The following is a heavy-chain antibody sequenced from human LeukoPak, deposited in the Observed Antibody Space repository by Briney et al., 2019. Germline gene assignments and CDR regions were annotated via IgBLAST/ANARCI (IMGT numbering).Heavy chain of an antibody. V-gene: IGHV3-20*01. D-gene: IGHD3-9*01. CDR3: ARGLRYYYYYYMDV. CDR2: IHWNGDTT. J-gene: IGHJ6*03. Sequence: GGSLRLSCAASGFTFDDYGMNWVRQAPGKGLEWISGIHWNGDTTNYAASVEGRFTISRDNAKNSLYLQMNSLRAEDTALYHGARGLRYYYYYYMDVWGKGTTVTVSS. CDR1: GFTFDDYG.